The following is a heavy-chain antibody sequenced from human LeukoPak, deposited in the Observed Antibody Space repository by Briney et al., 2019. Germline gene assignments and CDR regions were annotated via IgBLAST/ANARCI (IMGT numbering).Heavy chain of an antibody. Sequence: ASVKVSCKASGYTFTSYAMHWVRQAPGQRLEWMGWINAGNGNTKYSQKFQGRVTITRDTSTSTAYMELRSPRSDDTAVYYCARDAGWAVAATDAFDIWGQGTMVTVSS. J-gene: IGHJ3*02. V-gene: IGHV1-3*01. CDR3: ARDAGWAVAATDAFDI. CDR1: GYTFTSYA. CDR2: INAGNGNT. D-gene: IGHD6-19*01.